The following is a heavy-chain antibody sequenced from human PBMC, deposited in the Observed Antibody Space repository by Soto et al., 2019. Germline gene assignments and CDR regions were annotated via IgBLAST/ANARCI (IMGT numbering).Heavy chain of an antibody. J-gene: IGHJ6*02. V-gene: IGHV1-69*06. CDR1: GGTFSSYS. CDR2: IIPIFGTA. D-gene: IGHD6-19*01. Sequence: SVKISCKASGGTFSSYSISWVRQAPGQGLEWMGGIIPIFGTANYAQKFQGRVTITADKSTSTAYMELSSLRSEDTAVYYCARDQVAGTQGIVWGQGTTVTVSS. CDR3: ARDQVAGTQGIV.